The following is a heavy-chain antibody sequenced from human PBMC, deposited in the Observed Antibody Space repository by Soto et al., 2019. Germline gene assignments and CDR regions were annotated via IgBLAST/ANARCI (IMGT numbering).Heavy chain of an antibody. V-gene: IGHV1-69*13. CDR3: ARAPLDYDSSGYYYYFDY. CDR2: IIPIFGTA. CDR1: GCTFSSYA. D-gene: IGHD3-22*01. J-gene: IGHJ4*02. Sequence: SVKVSCKASGCTFSSYAISWVRQAPGQGLEWMGGIIPIFGTANYAQKFQGRVTITADESTSTAYMELSSLRSEDTAVYYCARAPLDYDSSGYYYYFDYWGQGTLVTVSS.